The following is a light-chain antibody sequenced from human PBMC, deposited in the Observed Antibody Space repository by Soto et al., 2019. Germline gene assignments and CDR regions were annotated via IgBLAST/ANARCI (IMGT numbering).Light chain of an antibody. CDR1: QSVSSS. CDR2: GAS. Sequence: EIVMTQSPATLSVSLGERATLSCRASQSVSSSLAWHQQKPGQAPRLLLYGASTRATGVPARFSGSGSGTEFTLNIDSLLSEDIAVYYCQQYDLWPITFGQGRRREIK. CDR3: QQYDLWPIT. V-gene: IGKV3-15*01. J-gene: IGKJ5*01.